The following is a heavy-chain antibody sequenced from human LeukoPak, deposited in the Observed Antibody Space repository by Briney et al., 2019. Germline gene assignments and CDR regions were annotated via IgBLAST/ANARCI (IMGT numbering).Heavy chain of an antibody. Sequence: PGGSLRLSCAASGFTFSSYAMGWVRQAPGKGLEWVSGISGSGGSTNYADSVKGRFTISRDNSKNTVYLQMNSPRAEDTAVYYCAKGAPIYDILTRYSSPDCWGQGTLVTVYS. V-gene: IGHV3-23*01. CDR3: AKGAPIYDILTRYSSPDC. CDR2: ISGSGGST. CDR1: GFTFSSYA. J-gene: IGHJ4*02. D-gene: IGHD3-9*01.